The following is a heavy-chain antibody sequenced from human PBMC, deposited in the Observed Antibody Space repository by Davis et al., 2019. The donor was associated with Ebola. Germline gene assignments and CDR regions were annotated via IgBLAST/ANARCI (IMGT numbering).Heavy chain of an antibody. J-gene: IGHJ4*02. CDR2: ISAYNGNT. D-gene: IGHD6-19*01. CDR3: ARGERYITGWYGGY. Sequence: ASVKVSCKSSGYSFTSYGINWVRQAPGQGLEWMRWISAYNGNTNYAQKFLGRVTMTTDTTTSTAYMELRSLRSDDTAVYYCARGERYITGWYGGYWGQGTLVTLSS. V-gene: IGHV1-18*04. CDR1: GYSFTSYG.